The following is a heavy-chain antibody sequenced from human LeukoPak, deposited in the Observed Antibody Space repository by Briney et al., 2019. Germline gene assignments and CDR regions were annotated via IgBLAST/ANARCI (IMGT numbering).Heavy chain of an antibody. V-gene: IGHV3-21*01. D-gene: IGHD3-22*01. CDR2: ISTSSSSYI. J-gene: IGHJ4*02. Sequence: GGSLRLSCAASGFTFSSYSMNWVRQAPGKGLEWVSSISTSSSSYIYYADSLKGRFTISRDNAKNSLYLQVNSLRAEDTAVYYCARAHYYDSSGLDFWGQGTLVTVSS. CDR1: GFTFSSYS. CDR3: ARAHYYDSSGLDF.